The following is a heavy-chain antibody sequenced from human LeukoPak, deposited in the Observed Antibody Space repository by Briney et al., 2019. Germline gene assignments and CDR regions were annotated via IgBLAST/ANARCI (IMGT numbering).Heavy chain of an antibody. D-gene: IGHD6-19*01. J-gene: IGHJ4*02. CDR2: TYYRSKWYN. CDR1: GDSVSSNSAT. Sequence: SQTLSLTCDISGDSVSSNSATWSWIRQSPSRGLEWLARTYYRSKWYNDYALSVKSRITINPDTSRDQFSLQVKSVTPEDTAVYYCARGTRYSSGWTFDYWGQGTLVAVSS. V-gene: IGHV6-1*01. CDR3: ARGTRYSSGWTFDY.